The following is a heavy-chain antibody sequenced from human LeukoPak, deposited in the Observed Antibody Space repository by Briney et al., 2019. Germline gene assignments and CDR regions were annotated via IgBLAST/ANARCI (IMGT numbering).Heavy chain of an antibody. CDR2: INHSGST. CDR3: ARQGSRFGDAFDI. V-gene: IGHV4-34*01. CDR1: GGSFSGYY. D-gene: IGHD3-10*01. J-gene: IGHJ3*02. Sequence: PSETLSLTCAVYGGSFSGYYWSWIRQPPGKGLEWIGEINHSGSTNYNPSLKSRVTISVDTSKNQFSLKLSSVTAADTAVYYCARQGSRFGDAFDIWGQGTMVTVSS.